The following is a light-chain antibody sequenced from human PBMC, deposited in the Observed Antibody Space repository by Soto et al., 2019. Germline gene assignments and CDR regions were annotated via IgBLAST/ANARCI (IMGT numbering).Light chain of an antibody. Sequence: DIQMTQPPSSLSASLGDRVTITCRASQSISSYLNWYQQKPGKAPKLLIYAASSLQSGVPSRFSGSGSGTDFTLTISSLPPEDFATYYCQQSYSNPITFGQGTRLEIK. CDR1: QSISSY. V-gene: IGKV1-39*01. CDR3: QQSYSNPIT. J-gene: IGKJ5*01. CDR2: AAS.